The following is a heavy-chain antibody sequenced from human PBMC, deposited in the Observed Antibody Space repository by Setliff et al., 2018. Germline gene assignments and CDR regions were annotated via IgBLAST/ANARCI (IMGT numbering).Heavy chain of an antibody. CDR3: ERLVRYCTTTTCQRTSGDDF. CDR1: GYSFTSYY. Sequence: ASVKVSCKASGYSFTSYYMYWLRQAPGQGPEWIGIINIGGGSTSYAQKFEDRVTMTRDTSTSTAYMELRSLRSDDTAVYYCERLVRYCTTTTCQRTSGDDFWGQGTLVTVSS. CDR2: INIGGGST. D-gene: IGHD2-2*01. J-gene: IGHJ4*02. V-gene: IGHV1-46*01.